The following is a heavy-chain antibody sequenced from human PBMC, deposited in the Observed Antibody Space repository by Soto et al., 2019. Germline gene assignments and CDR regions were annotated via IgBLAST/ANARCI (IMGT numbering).Heavy chain of an antibody. D-gene: IGHD6-13*01. CDR2: IDWDDDK. Sequence: VSGPTLVNPTQTLTLTCTFSGFSLSTSGMCVSWIRQPPGKALEWLARIDWDDDKYYSTSLKTRLTISKDTSKNQVVLTMTNMDPVDTATYYCARIRIAAAGTPYYYYMDVWGKGTTVTVSS. CDR3: ARIRIAAAGTPYYYYMDV. CDR1: GFSLSTSGMC. V-gene: IGHV2-70*11. J-gene: IGHJ6*03.